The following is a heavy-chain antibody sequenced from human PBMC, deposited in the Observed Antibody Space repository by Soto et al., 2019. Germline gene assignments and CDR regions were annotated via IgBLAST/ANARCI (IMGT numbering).Heavy chain of an antibody. V-gene: IGHV4-39*01. CDR1: GGSISSRGYY. Sequence: QLQLQESGPGLVKPSETLSLTCTVSGGSISSRGYYWGWIRQPPGKGLEWIGTIYYSGSTYYNPSXKSRATISVDTSKNQFSLKLSSVPAADTAVYYCATSNWFDPWGQGTLVTVSS. CDR2: IYYSGST. J-gene: IGHJ5*02. CDR3: ATSNWFDP.